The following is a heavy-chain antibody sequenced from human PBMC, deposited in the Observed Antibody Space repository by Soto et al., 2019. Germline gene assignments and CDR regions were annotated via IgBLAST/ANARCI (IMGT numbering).Heavy chain of an antibody. Sequence: QVHLVQSGAEVKKPGAPVKVSCKASGYTFSHYYIHWVRQAPGQGLEWMGMINPVGGSTTYAQKFQGEVTMTTDTSTATVYMELSSLKSEDTAVYYCARPGFFGEFYFGYWGQGTLVTVS. CDR3: ARPGFFGEFYFGY. J-gene: IGHJ4*02. V-gene: IGHV1-46*01. CDR2: INPVGGST. CDR1: GYTFSHYY. D-gene: IGHD3-10*01.